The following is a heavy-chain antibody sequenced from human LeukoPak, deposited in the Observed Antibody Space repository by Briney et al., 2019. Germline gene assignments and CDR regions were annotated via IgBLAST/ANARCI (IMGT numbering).Heavy chain of an antibody. CDR1: GFTFSNYA. V-gene: IGHV3-64D*06. Sequence: PGGSLRLSCSASGFTFSNYAMNWFRQAPGKGLEYVSVIGPNGGDAYYADSVKGRFTISRDNSKNTLYLQMSSLRAEDTAVYYCAKGRPTTLGYRGRSICADWYFDLWGRGTLLSVSS. CDR3: AKGRPTTLGYRGRSICADWYFDL. J-gene: IGHJ2*01. D-gene: IGHD2-15*01. CDR2: IGPNGGDA.